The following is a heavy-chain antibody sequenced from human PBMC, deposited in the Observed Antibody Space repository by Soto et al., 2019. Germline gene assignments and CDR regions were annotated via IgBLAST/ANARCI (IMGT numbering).Heavy chain of an antibody. V-gene: IGHV1-2*04. J-gene: IGHJ1*01. CDR2: INPNSGGT. CDR1: GYTFTGDY. Sequence: VSVKGSCKASGYTFTGDYMRWVRQAPGQGLEWMGWINPNSGGTNYAQKFQGWVTMTRDTSISTAYMELSRLRSDDTAVYYCARGPEYFQHWGQGTLVTSPQ. CDR3: ARGPEYFQH.